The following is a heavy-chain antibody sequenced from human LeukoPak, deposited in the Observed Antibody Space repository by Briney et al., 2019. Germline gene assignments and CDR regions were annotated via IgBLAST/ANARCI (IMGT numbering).Heavy chain of an antibody. Sequence: GGSLRLSCAASGFTFDDYGMSWVRQAPGKGLEWVSGINWNGGSTGYADSVKGRFTISRDNAKDSLYLQMNSLRAEDTALYYCARYWDSLYYYYMDVWGKGTTVTVSS. J-gene: IGHJ6*03. V-gene: IGHV3-20*04. D-gene: IGHD2-8*02. CDR2: INWNGGST. CDR3: ARYWDSLYYYYMDV. CDR1: GFTFDDYG.